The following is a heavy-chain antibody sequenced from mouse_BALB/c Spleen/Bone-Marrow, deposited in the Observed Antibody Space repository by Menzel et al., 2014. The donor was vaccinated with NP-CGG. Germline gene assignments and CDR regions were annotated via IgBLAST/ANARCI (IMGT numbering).Heavy chain of an antibody. V-gene: IGHV1S29*02. CDR3: ARLDGYYVAMDY. CDR2: IYPYNGGT. D-gene: IGHD2-3*01. Sequence: EVKLAESGPELVKPGASVKISCKASGYTFTDYNMHWVKQSHGKSLEWIGYIYPYNGGTGYNQKFKSKATLTVDNSSSTAYMELRSLTSEDSAVYYCARLDGYYVAMDYWGQGTSVTVSS. CDR1: GYTFTDYN. J-gene: IGHJ4*01.